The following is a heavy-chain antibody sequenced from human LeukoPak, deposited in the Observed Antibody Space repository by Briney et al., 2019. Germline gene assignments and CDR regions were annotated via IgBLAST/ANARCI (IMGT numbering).Heavy chain of an antibody. CDR2: IYYSGST. V-gene: IGHV4-39*07. Sequence: SETLSLTCTVSGGSISSSSYYWGWIRQPPGKGLEWIGSIYYSGSTYYNPSLKSRVTISVDTSKNQFSLKLSSVTAADTAVYYCARGWVHGSGSPFDYWGQGTLVTVSS. CDR1: GGSISSSSYY. J-gene: IGHJ4*02. D-gene: IGHD3-10*01. CDR3: ARGWVHGSGSPFDY.